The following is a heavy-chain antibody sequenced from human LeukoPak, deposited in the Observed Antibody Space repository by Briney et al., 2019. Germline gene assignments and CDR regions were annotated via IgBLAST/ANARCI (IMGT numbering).Heavy chain of an antibody. CDR1: GFTFSSYA. CDR2: ISGSGGDT. Sequence: GRSLRLSCAVSGFTFSSYAMTWVRQAPGKGLEWVSAISGSGGDTYYADSVKGRFTISRDNSKNTLYLQMNSLRAEDTAVYYCATAGADFWSGSDYWGQGTLVTVSS. D-gene: IGHD3-3*01. CDR3: ATAGADFWSGSDY. J-gene: IGHJ4*02. V-gene: IGHV3-23*01.